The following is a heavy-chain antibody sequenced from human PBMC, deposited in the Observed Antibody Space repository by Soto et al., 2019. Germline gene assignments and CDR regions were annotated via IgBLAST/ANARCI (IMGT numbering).Heavy chain of an antibody. CDR1: GASITTFY. D-gene: IGHD3-22*01. CDR2: MYFSGKT. Sequence: QVQLQESGPGLVKPSETLSLTCSVSGASITTFYWSWIRQPPGKRLEWIGYMYFSGKTNYNPSLKSRITISAAMSKNPFSLRLSSVTTADTAVYYCAREGDSSGNAEYFKHWGQGALVTVSS. CDR3: AREGDSSGNAEYFKH. J-gene: IGHJ1*01. V-gene: IGHV4-59*01.